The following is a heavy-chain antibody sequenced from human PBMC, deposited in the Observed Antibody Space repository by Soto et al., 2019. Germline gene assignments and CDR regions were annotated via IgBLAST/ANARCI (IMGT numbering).Heavy chain of an antibody. CDR3: AILDLGDYPLSYGVHV. CDR1: GFPFRSYE. V-gene: IGHV3-48*03. J-gene: IGHJ6*04. D-gene: IGHD4-17*01. CDR2: ITSSSDAI. Sequence: PGGSLRLSCAVSGFPFRSYEMNWVRQAPGKGPEWVSYITSSSDAIYYAASVKGRFTVSRDNAKNSLYLQMNSLRAEDTAVYYGAILDLGDYPLSYGVHVWCKGTTVTVS.